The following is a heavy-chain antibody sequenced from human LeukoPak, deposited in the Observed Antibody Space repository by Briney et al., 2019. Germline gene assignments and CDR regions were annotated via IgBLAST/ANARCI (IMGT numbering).Heavy chain of an antibody. V-gene: IGHV4-39*07. CDR1: GGSISSSSYY. CDR3: ARVDDDSSGYLYYYYYMDV. J-gene: IGHJ6*03. Sequence: SETLSLTCTVSGGSISSSSYYWGWIRQPPGKGLEWIGSIYYSGSTYYNPSLKSRVTISVDTSKNQFSLKLSSVTAADTAVYYCARVDDDSSGYLYYYYYMDVWGKGTTVTVSS. CDR2: IYYSGST. D-gene: IGHD3-22*01.